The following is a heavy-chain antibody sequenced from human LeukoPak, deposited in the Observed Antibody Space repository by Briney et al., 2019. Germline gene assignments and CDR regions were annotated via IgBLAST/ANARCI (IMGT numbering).Heavy chain of an antibody. CDR3: ARRSISDFDY. Sequence: PSETLSLTCTVSGGSISSSSYFWGWIRQPPWNGLEWIATIYHTGSTFYNPSLNSRVTLSIDTSKKQFSQNLNFVTAADTAVYYCARRSISDFDYWGQGTLVTVSS. D-gene: IGHD4-11*01. J-gene: IGHJ4*02. CDR1: GGSISSSSYF. V-gene: IGHV4-39*01. CDR2: IYHTGST.